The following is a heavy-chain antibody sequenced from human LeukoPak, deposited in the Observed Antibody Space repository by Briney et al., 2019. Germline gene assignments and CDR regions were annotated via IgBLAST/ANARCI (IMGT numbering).Heavy chain of an antibody. D-gene: IGHD3-3*01. Sequence: SGGSLRLSCAASGFTFISYAMSWVRQAPGKGLEWVAAISGSGGKTYYADSVKGRFTISRDNSKNTLYLQMNSLRAEDTAVYSCARGLGGIFGVVIIASPFFDYWGQGTLVTVSS. CDR3: ARGLGGIFGVVIIASPFFDY. CDR1: GFTFISYA. J-gene: IGHJ4*02. CDR2: ISGSGGKT. V-gene: IGHV3-23*01.